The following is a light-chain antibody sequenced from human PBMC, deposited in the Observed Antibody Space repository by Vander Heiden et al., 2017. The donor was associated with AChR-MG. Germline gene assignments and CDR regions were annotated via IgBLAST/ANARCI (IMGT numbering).Light chain of an antibody. CDR3: QSYDSSLSGSV. J-gene: IGLJ3*02. Sequence: QSVLTQPPSVSGAPGQMITISCTGSSSNIGAGYDVHWYQQLPGTAPKLLIHGNTNRPSGVPDRFSGSKSGTSASLAITGLQAEDEADYYCQSYDSSLSGSVFGGGTKLTVL. V-gene: IGLV1-40*01. CDR2: GNT. CDR1: SSNIGAGYD.